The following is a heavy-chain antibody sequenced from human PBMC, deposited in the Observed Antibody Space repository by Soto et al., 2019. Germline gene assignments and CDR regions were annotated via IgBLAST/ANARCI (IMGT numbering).Heavy chain of an antibody. Sequence: EVQLVASGGGLVQPGGSLSLSCEASGFTFSSYWMHWVRQAPGKGQVWVSRINIDGTRTDYAVSVKGRFTISTDNVKNAVYLQRNSLRAEDTAVYYCARVPNSSYEWNLGQGTLVTVSS. CDR1: GFTFSSYW. V-gene: IGHV3-74*01. CDR3: ARVPNSSYEWN. J-gene: IGHJ4*02. CDR2: INIDGTRT. D-gene: IGHD4-4*01.